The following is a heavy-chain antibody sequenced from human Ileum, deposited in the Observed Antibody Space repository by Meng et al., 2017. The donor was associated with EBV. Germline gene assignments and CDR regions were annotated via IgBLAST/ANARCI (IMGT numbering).Heavy chain of an antibody. CDR3: ARKPTSAALDY. CDR1: GYMFSSYS. V-gene: IGHV1-18*01. CDR2: ISANNGDR. D-gene: IGHD6-13*01. Sequence: QVVQFGAGVKEPGASVKVSCKASGYMFSSYSICWVRQAPGQGLEWMGWISANNGDRHYAQKFQDRVTLTTDGYTPTVYMELRSLRSDDTAVYFCARKPTSAALDYWGQGTLVTVSS. J-gene: IGHJ4*02.